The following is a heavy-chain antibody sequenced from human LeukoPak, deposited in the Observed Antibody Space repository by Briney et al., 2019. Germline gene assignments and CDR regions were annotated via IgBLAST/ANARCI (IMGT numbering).Heavy chain of an antibody. CDR2: MNPNSGNT. CDR1: GYTFTSYD. J-gene: IGHJ6*02. CDR3: VYRDLEWLNYYYYGMDV. V-gene: IGHV1-8*01. D-gene: IGHD3-3*01. Sequence: ASVKVSCKASGYTFTSYDINWVRQATGQGLEWMGWMNPNSGNTGYAQKFQGRVTMTRNTSISTAYMELSSLRSEDTAVYYCVYRDLEWLNYYYYGMDVWAQGTTVTVSS.